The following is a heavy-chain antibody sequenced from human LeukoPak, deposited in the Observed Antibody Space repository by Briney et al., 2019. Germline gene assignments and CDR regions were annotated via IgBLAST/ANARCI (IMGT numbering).Heavy chain of an antibody. CDR2: ISSSSSYI. CDR1: GFTFSSYS. V-gene: IGHV3-21*01. CDR3: ARDPYDGGGYGAFDI. D-gene: IGHD3-22*01. J-gene: IGHJ3*02. Sequence: GGSLRLSCAASGFTFSSYSMNWVRQAPGKGLEWVSSISSSSSYIYYADSVKGRFTISRDNAKNSLYLQMNSLRAEDTAVYYCARDPYDGGGYGAFDIWGRGTMVTVSS.